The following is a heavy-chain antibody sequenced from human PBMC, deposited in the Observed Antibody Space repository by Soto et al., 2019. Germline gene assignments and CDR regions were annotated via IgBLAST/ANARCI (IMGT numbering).Heavy chain of an antibody. J-gene: IGHJ4*02. V-gene: IGHV3-30-3*01. Sequence: QVQLVESGGGVVQPGRSLRLSCAASGFTFSSYAMHWVRQAPGKGLEWVAVISYDGSNKYYADSVKGRFTISRDNSKNALYLQMNSLRAEDTAVYYCARLDSYVRPVDYWGQGTLVTVSS. CDR1: GFTFSSYA. CDR3: ARLDSYVRPVDY. CDR2: ISYDGSNK. D-gene: IGHD5-18*01.